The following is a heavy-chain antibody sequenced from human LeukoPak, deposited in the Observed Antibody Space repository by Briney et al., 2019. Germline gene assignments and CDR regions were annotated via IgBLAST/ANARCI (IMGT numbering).Heavy chain of an antibody. CDR3: ARVAYHITGTGRTHDY. V-gene: IGHV1-69*04. D-gene: IGHD1-7*01. Sequence: ASVKVSCKASGGTFSSYAISWVRQAPGQGLEWMGRIIPILGIADYAQKFQGRVTITADKSTSTAYMELSSLRSEDTAVYYCARVAYHITGTGRTHDYWGRGTLVTVSS. CDR2: IIPILGIA. J-gene: IGHJ4*02. CDR1: GGTFSSYA.